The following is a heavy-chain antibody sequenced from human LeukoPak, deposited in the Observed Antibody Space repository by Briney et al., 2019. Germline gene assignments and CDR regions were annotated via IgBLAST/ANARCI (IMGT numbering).Heavy chain of an antibody. J-gene: IGHJ5*02. CDR1: GGSFSGYY. Sequence: SETLSLTCAVYGGSFSGYYWSWIRQPPGKGLEWIGETNHSGSTNYNPSLKSRVTISVDTSKNQFSLKLSSVTAADTAVYNCARARPYSSGWYYQEWFDPWGQGTLVTVSS. CDR3: ARARPYSSGWYYQEWFDP. D-gene: IGHD6-19*01. CDR2: TNHSGST. V-gene: IGHV4-34*01.